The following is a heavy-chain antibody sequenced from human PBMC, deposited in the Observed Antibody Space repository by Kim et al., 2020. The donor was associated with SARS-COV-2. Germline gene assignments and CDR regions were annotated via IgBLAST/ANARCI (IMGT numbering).Heavy chain of an antibody. CDR3: AKDWQWLVVAFDY. CDR2: ISGSGGST. V-gene: IGHV3-23*01. D-gene: IGHD6-19*01. Sequence: GGSLRLSCAASGFTFSSYAMSWVRQAPGKGLEWVSAISGSGGSTYYADSVKGLFTISRDNSKNTLYLQMNSLRAEDTAVYYCAKDWQWLVVAFDYWGQGTLVTVSS. CDR1: GFTFSSYA. J-gene: IGHJ4*02.